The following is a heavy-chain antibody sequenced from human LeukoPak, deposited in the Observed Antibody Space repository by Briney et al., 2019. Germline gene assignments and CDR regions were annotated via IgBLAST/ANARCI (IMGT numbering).Heavy chain of an antibody. J-gene: IGHJ6*03. CDR1: GGSLSSYY. Sequence: SETLSLTCTVSGGSLSSYYWSWIRQPPGKGLEWIGYIYYSGSTNYNPSLKSRVTISVDTSKNQFSLKLSSVTAADTAVYYCARGGVGDYYYYYYYMDVWGKGTTVTVSS. CDR2: IYYSGST. V-gene: IGHV4-59*01. D-gene: IGHD3-16*01. CDR3: ARGGVGDYYYYYYYMDV.